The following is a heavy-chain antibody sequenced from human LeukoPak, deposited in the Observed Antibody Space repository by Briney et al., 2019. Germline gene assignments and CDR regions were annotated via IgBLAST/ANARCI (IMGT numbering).Heavy chain of an antibody. D-gene: IGHD6-19*01. CDR3: ASLRIAVAGTNFDY. J-gene: IGHJ4*02. Sequence: PSETLSLTCTVSGGSISSSSYYWGWIRQPPGKGLEWIGSIYYSGSTYYNPSLKSRVTISVDTSKNQFSLKLSSVTAADTAVYYCASLRIAVAGTNFDYWGQGTLVTVSS. CDR1: GGSISSSSYY. V-gene: IGHV4-39*01. CDR2: IYYSGST.